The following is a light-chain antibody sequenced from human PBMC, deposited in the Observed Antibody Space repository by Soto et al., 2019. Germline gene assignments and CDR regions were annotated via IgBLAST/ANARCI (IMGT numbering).Light chain of an antibody. CDR2: DAS. V-gene: IGKV3-20*01. Sequence: EIVLTQSPGTLSLSPGGRATLSCWASQSVDSNYLAWYQQKPGQAPRLLIYDASSRATGIPDRFSGSGSGTDFTLTISRLEPEDFAVYFCQQYDHLITFGQGTRLEIK. CDR3: QQYDHLIT. CDR1: QSVDSNY. J-gene: IGKJ5*01.